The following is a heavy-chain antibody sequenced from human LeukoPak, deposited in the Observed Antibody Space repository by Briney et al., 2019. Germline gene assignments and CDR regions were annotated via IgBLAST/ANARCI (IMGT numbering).Heavy chain of an antibody. V-gene: IGHV1-2*02. J-gene: IGHJ6*03. Sequence: ASVKVSCKASGYTFTGYYMHWVGQAPGQGLEWMGWINPNSGGTNYAQKFQGRVTMTRDTSISTAYMELSRLRSDDTAVYYCARDRVGAAFGGDYYMDVWGKGTTVTVSS. CDR2: INPNSGGT. CDR1: GYTFTGYY. D-gene: IGHD1-26*01. CDR3: ARDRVGAAFGGDYYMDV.